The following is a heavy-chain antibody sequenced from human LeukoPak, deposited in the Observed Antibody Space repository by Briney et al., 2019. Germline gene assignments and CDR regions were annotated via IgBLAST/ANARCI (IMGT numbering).Heavy chain of an antibody. V-gene: IGHV1-2*02. D-gene: IGHD2-15*01. Sequence: ASVKVSCKASGYTLTGYYMHWVRQAPGHGLEWMGWINPNSGGTNYAQKFQGRVTMTRDTSISTAYMELSRLRSDDTAVYYCARARLTYCSGGSCYSGSYMDVWGKGTTVTVSS. CDR2: INPNSGGT. J-gene: IGHJ6*03. CDR1: GYTLTGYY. CDR3: ARARLTYCSGGSCYSGSYMDV.